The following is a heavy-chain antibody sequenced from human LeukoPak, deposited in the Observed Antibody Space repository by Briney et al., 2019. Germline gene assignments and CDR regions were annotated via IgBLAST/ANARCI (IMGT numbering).Heavy chain of an antibody. CDR3: ARHSYNYYGLDV. V-gene: IGHV4-39*01. Sequence: PSETLSLTCTVSGGSISCSNCYWGWIRQPPGKGLEWVGSIYSSGSTYYTPSLKSRVTMSVDTSNNHLSLRLTSVTAADTALYYCARHSYNYYGLDVWGQGTTITVSS. CDR1: GGSISCSNCY. CDR2: IYSSGST. J-gene: IGHJ6*02.